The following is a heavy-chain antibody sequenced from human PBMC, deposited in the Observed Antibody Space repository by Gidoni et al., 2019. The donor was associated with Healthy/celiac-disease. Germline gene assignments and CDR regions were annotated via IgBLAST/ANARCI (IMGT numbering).Heavy chain of an antibody. Sequence: QVQLVQSGAAVKKPGSSVKVSCKASGGTFSSYAISWVLQAHGQGLEWMGGIIRILGTANYAQKFQGRLTITADESTSTAYMGLSSLRSEDTAVYYCARGVGATMYYFDYWGQGTLVTVSS. CDR2: IIRILGTA. D-gene: IGHD1-26*01. CDR3: ARGVGATMYYFDY. V-gene: IGHV1-69*01. J-gene: IGHJ4*02. CDR1: GGTFSSYA.